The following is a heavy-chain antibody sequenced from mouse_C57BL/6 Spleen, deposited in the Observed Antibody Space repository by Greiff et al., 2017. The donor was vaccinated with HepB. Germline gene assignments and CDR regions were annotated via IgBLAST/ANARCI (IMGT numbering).Heavy chain of an antibody. CDR3: AREGYYGPFAY. J-gene: IGHJ3*01. CDR2: ISDGGSYT. V-gene: IGHV5-4*01. D-gene: IGHD1-1*01. Sequence: EVHLVESGGGLVKPGGSLKLSCAASGFTFSSYAMSWVRQTPEKRLEWVATISDGGSYTYYPDNVKGRFTISRDNAKNNLYLQMSHLKSEDTAMYYCAREGYYGPFAYWGQGTLVTVSA. CDR1: GFTFSSYA.